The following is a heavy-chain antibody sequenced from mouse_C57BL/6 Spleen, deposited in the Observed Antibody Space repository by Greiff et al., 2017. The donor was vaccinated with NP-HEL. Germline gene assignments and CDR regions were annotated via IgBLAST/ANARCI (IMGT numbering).Heavy chain of an antibody. V-gene: IGHV3-1*01. CDR1: GYSITSGYD. D-gene: IGHD2-4*01. CDR3: ARGGDYDDWFAY. Sequence: EVKLQESGPGMVKPSQSLSLTCTVTGYSITSGYDWHWIRHFPGNKLEWMGYISYSGSTNYNPSLKSRISITHDTSKNHFFLKLNSVTTEDTATYYCARGGDYDDWFAYWGQGTLVTVSA. CDR2: ISYSGST. J-gene: IGHJ3*01.